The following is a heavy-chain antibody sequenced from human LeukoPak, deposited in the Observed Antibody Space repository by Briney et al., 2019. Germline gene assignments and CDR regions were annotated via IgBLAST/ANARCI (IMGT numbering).Heavy chain of an antibody. CDR2: ISSSSTYI. CDR3: ARAKLQGYFDY. CDR1: GFTFSSYS. D-gene: IGHD4-23*01. J-gene: IGHJ4*02. Sequence: GGSLRLSCAASGFTFSSYSMNWVRQAPGKGLEWVSSISSSSTYIYYADSVKGRFTISRDNAKNSLYLQMNSLRAEDTAVYYCARAKLQGYFDYWGQGTLVTVSS. V-gene: IGHV3-21*01.